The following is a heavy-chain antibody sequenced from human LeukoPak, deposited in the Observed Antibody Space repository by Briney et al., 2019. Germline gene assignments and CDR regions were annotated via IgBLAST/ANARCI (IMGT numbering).Heavy chain of an antibody. CDR3: ARDWGSSGWGL. CDR1: GFTFSSYA. D-gene: IGHD6-19*01. Sequence: GGSLRLSCAASGFTFSSYAMHWVRQAPGKGLEWVAVISYDGSNKYYADSVKGRFTISRDNAKNSLYLQMNSLRAEDTAVYYCARDWGSSGWGLWGQGTLVTVSS. CDR2: ISYDGSNK. V-gene: IGHV3-30-3*01. J-gene: IGHJ4*02.